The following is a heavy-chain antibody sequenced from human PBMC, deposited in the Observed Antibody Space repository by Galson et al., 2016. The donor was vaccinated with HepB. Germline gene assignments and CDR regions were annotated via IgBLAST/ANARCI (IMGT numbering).Heavy chain of an antibody. D-gene: IGHD5-24*01. CDR2: INTNTGKP. J-gene: IGHJ6*02. V-gene: IGHV7-4-1*02. CDR3: ARDMSTTNFYYYYYALDV. Sequence: SVKVSCKASGYTFTSYTMNWVRQAPGQGLEWMGWINTNTGKPPYVQGFTGRFVFSLDTSVNTAYLQISSLEAEDTAVYYCARDMSTTNFYYYYYALDVWGQGTTVTVSS. CDR1: GYTFTSYT.